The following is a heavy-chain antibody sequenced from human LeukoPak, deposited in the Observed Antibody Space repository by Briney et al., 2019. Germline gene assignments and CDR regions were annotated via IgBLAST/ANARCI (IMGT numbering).Heavy chain of an antibody. CDR2: TSGTGGNP. CDR1: GLIFSSYA. Sequence: PGGSLRLSCAASGLIFSSYAMSWVRQAPGKGPEWVSATSGTGGNPSYADAVKGRFIISRDNSKNTLSLQMNSLRTEDTAVYYCANAGGDSRPHDYWGHGILVSVSS. CDR3: ANAGGDSRPHDY. V-gene: IGHV3-23*01. J-gene: IGHJ4*01. D-gene: IGHD2-21*02.